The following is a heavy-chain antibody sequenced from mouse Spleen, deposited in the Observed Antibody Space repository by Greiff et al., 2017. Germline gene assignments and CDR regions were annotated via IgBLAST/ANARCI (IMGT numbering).Heavy chain of an antibody. CDR1: GYTFTSYW. V-gene: IGHV1-69*01. CDR3: ARGGSSYIDY. J-gene: IGHJ2*01. D-gene: IGHD1-1*01. Sequence: QVQLQQPGAELVMPGASVKLSCKASGYTFTSYWMHWVKQRPGQGLEWIGEIDPSDSYTNYNQKFKGKATLTVDKSSSTAYMQLSSLTSEDSAVYYCARGGSSYIDYWGQGTTLTVSS. CDR2: IDPSDSYT.